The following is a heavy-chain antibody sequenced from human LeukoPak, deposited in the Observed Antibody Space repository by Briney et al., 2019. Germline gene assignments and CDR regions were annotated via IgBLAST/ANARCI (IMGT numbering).Heavy chain of an antibody. J-gene: IGHJ4*02. D-gene: IGHD1-14*01. CDR2: IYYSGST. Sequence: SETLSLTSTVSGDSLNNYYWSWIRQPPAKGLEWIGYIYYSGSTNYNPSLQSRVPISIDTSKKQVSLKLSSVTAADTAVYYCARVSPRPRFDSWGQGTLVTVSS. V-gene: IGHV4-59*01. CDR3: ARVSPRPRFDS. CDR1: GDSLNNYY.